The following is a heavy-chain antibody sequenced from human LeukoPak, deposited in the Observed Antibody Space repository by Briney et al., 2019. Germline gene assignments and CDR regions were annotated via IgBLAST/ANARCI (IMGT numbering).Heavy chain of an antibody. D-gene: IGHD3-10*01. J-gene: IGHJ4*02. V-gene: IGHV3-7*01. CDR1: GLSFGSYW. CDR2: IRKDGGDI. Sequence: GGSLRLSCVAPGLSFGSYWMDWVRQAPGKGLERVANIRKDGGDIHYVDSVKGRFTISRDNAKNSVYLQMHSLRAEDTAMYYCARDAFGDFSYWGQGILVTVSS. CDR3: ARDAFGDFSY.